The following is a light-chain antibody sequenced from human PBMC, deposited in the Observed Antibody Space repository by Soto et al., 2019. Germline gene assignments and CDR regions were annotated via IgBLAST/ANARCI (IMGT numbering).Light chain of an antibody. J-gene: IGKJ4*01. CDR1: QSISNW. CDR2: EAS. V-gene: IGKV1-5*03. Sequence: DIPMTQSPSTLSASGGDRVAITCRASQSISNWLAWYQQNPGKPPKLLIHEASTLESGVPSRFSGSGSGTAFTLTIGSLQPDDFATYYCQQYNSYPLTFGGGTKVEI. CDR3: QQYNSYPLT.